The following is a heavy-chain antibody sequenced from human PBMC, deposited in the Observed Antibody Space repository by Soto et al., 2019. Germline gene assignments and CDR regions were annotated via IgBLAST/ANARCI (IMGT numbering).Heavy chain of an antibody. Sequence: QVQLVQSGAEVKKPGSSVKVSCKASGGTFSSYTISWVRQAPGQGLEWMGRIIPILGIANYAQKFQGRVKITADKSTSTAYMELSSLRSEDTAVYYCAILVAPEALDVWGQGTTVTVSS. V-gene: IGHV1-69*02. D-gene: IGHD5-12*01. J-gene: IGHJ6*02. CDR3: AILVAPEALDV. CDR2: IIPILGIA. CDR1: GGTFSSYT.